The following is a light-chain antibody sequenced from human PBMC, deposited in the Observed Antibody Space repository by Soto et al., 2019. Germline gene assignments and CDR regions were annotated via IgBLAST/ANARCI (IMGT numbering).Light chain of an antibody. CDR3: QQYHIYSGT. Sequence: DIQMTQSPSTLSASVGDRVTITCRASQTIDSWLAWYQQRPGQPPSLLIYRASTLASGVPSRFSGSGSGTEFTLTINSLQPDDFAAYYCQQYHIYSGTFGQGTKVEIK. CDR2: RAS. V-gene: IGKV1-5*03. J-gene: IGKJ1*01. CDR1: QTIDSW.